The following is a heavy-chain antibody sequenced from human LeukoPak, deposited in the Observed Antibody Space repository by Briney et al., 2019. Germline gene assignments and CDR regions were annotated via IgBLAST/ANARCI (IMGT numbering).Heavy chain of an antibody. CDR1: GFTFSSYA. CDR3: AKNLDYGDYGTSWDFDY. J-gene: IGHJ4*02. Sequence: GSLRLSCAASGFTFSSYAMSWVRQTPGKGLEWVSAISGSGSNTYYADSVKGRFTISRDNSKNTLYLQMNSLRAEDTAVYYCAKNLDYGDYGTSWDFDYWGQGTLVTVSS. D-gene: IGHD4-17*01. CDR2: ISGSGSNT. V-gene: IGHV3-23*01.